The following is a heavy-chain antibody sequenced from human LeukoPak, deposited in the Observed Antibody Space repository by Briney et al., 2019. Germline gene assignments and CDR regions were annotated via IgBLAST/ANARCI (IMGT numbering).Heavy chain of an antibody. Sequence: GGSLRLSCAASGFTFSSYGMHWVRQAPGKGLEWVAVISYDGSNKYYADSVKGRFTISRDNSKNTLYLQMNSLRAEDTAVYYCASRGGYGSYWGQGTLVTVSS. CDR2: ISYDGSNK. D-gene: IGHD3-10*01. V-gene: IGHV3-30*19. CDR1: GFTFSSYG. CDR3: ASRGGYGSY. J-gene: IGHJ4*02.